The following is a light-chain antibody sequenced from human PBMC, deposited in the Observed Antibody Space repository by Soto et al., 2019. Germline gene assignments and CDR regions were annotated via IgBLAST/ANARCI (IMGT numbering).Light chain of an antibody. CDR2: EVS. CDR3: SSFTSSSTVI. Sequence: QSALTQPASVSGSPGQSITISCTGTSSDVGGYKYVSWYQHHPGKAPKLMIYEVSNRPSGVSNRFSGSKSGNTASLTISGRQAEDEADYYCSSFTSSSTVIFGGGTQLTVL. V-gene: IGLV2-14*01. J-gene: IGLJ2*01. CDR1: SSDVGGYKY.